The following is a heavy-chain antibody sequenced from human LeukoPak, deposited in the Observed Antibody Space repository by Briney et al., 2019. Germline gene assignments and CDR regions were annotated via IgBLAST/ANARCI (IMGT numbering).Heavy chain of an antibody. CDR1: GFTFSNYA. V-gene: IGHV3-48*03. CDR3: ARSGQHLFDF. J-gene: IGHJ4*02. CDR2: ISSSGGTI. D-gene: IGHD6-13*01. Sequence: PGGSLRLSCAASGFTFSNYAMSWARQAPGKGLEWVSYISSSGGTISYADSVTGRFTISRDNAKNSLYLQMNSLRAEDTAIYYCARSGQHLFDFWGQGTLVTVSS.